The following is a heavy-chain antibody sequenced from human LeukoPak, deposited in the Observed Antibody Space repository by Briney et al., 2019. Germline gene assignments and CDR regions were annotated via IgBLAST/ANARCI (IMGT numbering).Heavy chain of an antibody. J-gene: IGHJ4*02. CDR3: ARHDYYDSSGYYKN. Sequence: SXXLSLTCAVSGYSISSGYYWGWIRPPPGKGLEWIGIIYHSGSTYYTPSLKSRVTISVDTSKNQFSLKLSSVTAADTAVYYCARHDYYDSSGYYKNWGQGTLVTVSS. V-gene: IGHV4-38-2*01. CDR1: GYSISSGYY. CDR2: IYHSGST. D-gene: IGHD3-22*01.